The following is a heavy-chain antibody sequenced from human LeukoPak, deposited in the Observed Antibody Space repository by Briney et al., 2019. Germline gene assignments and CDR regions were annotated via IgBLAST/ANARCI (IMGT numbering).Heavy chain of an antibody. V-gene: IGHV1-69*05. Sequence: SVKVSCKASGYTFTSYGISWVRQAPGQGLEWMGGIIPIFGTANYAQKFQGRVTITTDKSTSTAYMELSSLRSEDTAVYYCARAADYYDSSGYFDYWGQGTLVTVSS. CDR1: GYTFTSYG. J-gene: IGHJ4*02. CDR2: IIPIFGTA. CDR3: ARAADYYDSSGYFDY. D-gene: IGHD3-22*01.